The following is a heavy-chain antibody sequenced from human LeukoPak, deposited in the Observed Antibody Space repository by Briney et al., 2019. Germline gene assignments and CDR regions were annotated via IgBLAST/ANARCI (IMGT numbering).Heavy chain of an antibody. CDR2: IIPIFGTA. D-gene: IGHD3/OR15-3a*01. Sequence: GASVKVSCKASGGTFSSYAISWVRQAPGQGLEWMGGIIPIFGTANYAQKFQGRATITADESTSTAYMELSSLRSEDTAVYYCARGGWDWASQAGPDYFDYWGQGTLVTVSS. CDR1: GGTFSSYA. V-gene: IGHV1-69*13. J-gene: IGHJ4*02. CDR3: ARGGWDWASQAGPDYFDY.